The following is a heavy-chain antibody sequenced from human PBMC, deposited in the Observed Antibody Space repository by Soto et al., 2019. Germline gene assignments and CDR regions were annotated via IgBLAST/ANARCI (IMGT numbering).Heavy chain of an antibody. CDR1: GGSVSSGSYY. CDR3: ARSSRGSYGP. V-gene: IGHV4-61*01. J-gene: IGHJ4*02. Sequence: QVQLQESGPGLVKPSENLSLTCTVSGGSVSSGSYYWSWIRQPPGKGLEWIGYIYYSGSTNYNPSLKSRVTISVDTSKNQFSLKLSSVTAADTAVYYCARSSRGSYGPWGQGTLVTVSS. D-gene: IGHD5-18*01. CDR2: IYYSGST.